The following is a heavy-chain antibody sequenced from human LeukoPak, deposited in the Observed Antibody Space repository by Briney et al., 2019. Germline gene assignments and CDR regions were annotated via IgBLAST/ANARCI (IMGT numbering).Heavy chain of an antibody. Sequence: GGSLRLSCAASGFTFSSYSMNWVRQAPGKGLEWVSSIGSSSSYIYYADSVKGRFTISRDNAKNSLYLQMNSLRAEDTAVYYCARDPTPLAVAGINFDYWGQGTLVTVSS. CDR2: IGSSSSYI. CDR1: GFTFSSYS. V-gene: IGHV3-21*01. J-gene: IGHJ4*02. CDR3: ARDPTPLAVAGINFDY. D-gene: IGHD6-19*01.